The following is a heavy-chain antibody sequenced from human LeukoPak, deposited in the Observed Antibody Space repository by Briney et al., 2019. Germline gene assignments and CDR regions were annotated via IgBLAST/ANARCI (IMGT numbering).Heavy chain of an antibody. Sequence: GGSLRLSCAASGFTFSSNPMAWVRQAPGKGLEWVSSISGSGGSTFFADSVKGRFTVSRDNSKNTLYLQMNSLRAEDTAVYYCAKTSYDFWSGYYDYWGQGTLVTVSS. V-gene: IGHV3-23*01. J-gene: IGHJ4*02. CDR3: AKTSYDFWSGYYDY. D-gene: IGHD3-3*01. CDR1: GFTFSSNP. CDR2: ISGSGGST.